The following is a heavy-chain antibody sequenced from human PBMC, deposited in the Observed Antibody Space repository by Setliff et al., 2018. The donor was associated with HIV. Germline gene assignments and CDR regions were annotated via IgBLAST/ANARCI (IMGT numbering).Heavy chain of an antibody. D-gene: IGHD3-22*01. V-gene: IGHV1-2*04. J-gene: IGHJ3*02. CDR2: INPNSGGT. Sequence: ASVKVSCKASGYTFTGYYMRWVRQAPGQGLEWMGWINPNSGGTNYAQKLQGWVTMTRDTSISTAYMELSRLRSDDTAVYYCARGGLVDSSGYYYRSGGAFDIWGQGTMVTVSS. CDR3: ARGGLVDSSGYYYRSGGAFDI. CDR1: GYTFTGYY.